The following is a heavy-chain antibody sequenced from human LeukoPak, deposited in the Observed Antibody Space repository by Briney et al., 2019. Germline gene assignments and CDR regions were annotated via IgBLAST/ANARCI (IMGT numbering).Heavy chain of an antibody. V-gene: IGHV4-59*01. D-gene: IGHD5-18*01. CDR2: IYYSGST. Sequence: KPSETLSLTCTVSGGSISSYYWSWIRQPPGKGLEWIGYIYYSGSTNYNPSLKSRVTISVDTSKNQFSLKLSSATAADTAVYYCARDRYSYGHNNYYYYGMDVWGKGTTVTVSS. CDR1: GGSISSYY. CDR3: ARDRYSYGHNNYYYYGMDV. J-gene: IGHJ6*04.